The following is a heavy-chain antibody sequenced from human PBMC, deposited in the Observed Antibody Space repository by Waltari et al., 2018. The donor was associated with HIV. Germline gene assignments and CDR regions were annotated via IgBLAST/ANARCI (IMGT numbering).Heavy chain of an antibody. D-gene: IGHD6-13*01. V-gene: IGHV2-5*01. J-gene: IGHJ4*02. CDR3: AHRRAGYSSGWYTRGFDY. CDR2: IYWNDDK. Sequence: QITLKESGPTLVKPTQTPTLTCTFSGFSVPTSGVGVGWIRQPPGKALEWLALIYWNDDKRYSPSLGSRLTISKDTSKNQVVLTMTNMDPVDTATYYCAHRRAGYSSGWYTRGFDYWGQGTLVTVSS. CDR1: GFSVPTSGVG.